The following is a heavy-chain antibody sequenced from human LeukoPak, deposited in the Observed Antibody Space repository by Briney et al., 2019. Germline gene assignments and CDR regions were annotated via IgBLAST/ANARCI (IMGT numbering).Heavy chain of an antibody. D-gene: IGHD3-9*01. CDR2: IYTSGST. J-gene: IGHJ6*03. CDR1: GGSISSYY. Sequence: PSETLSLTCTVSGGSISSYYWSWIRQPAGKGLEWIGRIYTSGSTYYNPSLKSRVTISVDTSKNQFSLKLSSVTAADTAVYYCAREVRYFDSDDYVDVWGKGITVTVSS. CDR3: AREVRYFDSDDYVDV. V-gene: IGHV4-4*07.